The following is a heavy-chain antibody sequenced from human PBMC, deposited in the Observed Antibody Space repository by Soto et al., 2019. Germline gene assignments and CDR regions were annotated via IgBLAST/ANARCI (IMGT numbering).Heavy chain of an antibody. CDR1: GFTFSSYT. CDR2: ITSSSSYI. CDR3: ATGGTRALYGMDV. V-gene: IGHV3-21*04. J-gene: IGHJ6*02. Sequence: PGGSLRLSCAASGFTFSSYTMNWVRQAPGKGLEWVSSITSSSSYIYYADSVKGRFTISRDNSKNTLYLQMNSLRAEDTAVYYCATGGTRALYGMDVWGQGTTVTVSS. D-gene: IGHD2-2*01.